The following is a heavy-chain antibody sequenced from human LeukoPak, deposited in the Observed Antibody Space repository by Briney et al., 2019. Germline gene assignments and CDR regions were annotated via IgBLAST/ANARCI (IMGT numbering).Heavy chain of an antibody. CDR3: ARTRGYDILTGCVLGALDI. V-gene: IGHV2-26*01. CDR1: GFSLSDARVG. J-gene: IGHJ3*02. CDR2: IFSNDEK. D-gene: IGHD3-9*01. Sequence: SGPVLVKPTETLTLTCTVSGFSLSDARVGVSWIRQPPGKALEWLAHIFSNDEKFYSTSLKSRLTISKDTSKSQVVLTLTNMEPVDTATYYCARTRGYDILTGCVLGALDIWGQGTMITVSS.